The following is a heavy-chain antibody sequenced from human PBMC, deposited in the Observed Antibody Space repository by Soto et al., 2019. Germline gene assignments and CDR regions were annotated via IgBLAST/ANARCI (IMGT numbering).Heavy chain of an antibody. V-gene: IGHV3-30*18. Sequence: GGSLRLSCAASGFTFSSYGMHWVRQAPGKGLEWVAVISYDGSNKYYADSVKGRFTISRDNSKNTLYLQMNSLRAEDTAVYYCAKVFCSSTSCYTGIGTYWGQGNLVTVSS. D-gene: IGHD2-2*02. J-gene: IGHJ4*02. CDR3: AKVFCSSTSCYTGIGTY. CDR2: ISYDGSNK. CDR1: GFTFSSYG.